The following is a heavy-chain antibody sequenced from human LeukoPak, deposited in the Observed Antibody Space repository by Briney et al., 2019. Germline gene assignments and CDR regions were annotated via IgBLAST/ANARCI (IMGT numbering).Heavy chain of an antibody. J-gene: IGHJ6*02. CDR2: IYDSGST. V-gene: IGHV4-59*01. CDR3: AKGGNTNFYYGDV. Sequence: SETLSLTCSVSGGSMTNLYWTWIRQPPGKGLEWIGDIYDSGSTRYNTSLESRVTISVDTSKNQFSLKLSSVTAADTAVYYCAKGGNTNFYYGDVWGQGTTVTVPS. CDR1: GGSMTNLY. D-gene: IGHD2/OR15-2a*01.